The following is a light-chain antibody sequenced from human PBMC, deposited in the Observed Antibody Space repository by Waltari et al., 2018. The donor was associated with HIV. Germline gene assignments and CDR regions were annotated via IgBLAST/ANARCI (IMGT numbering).Light chain of an antibody. V-gene: IGLV2-14*01. Sequence: QSALTQPASVSGSPGQSITISCTGTSSDIGGYNYVPWYQQHPGKAPKLMIYEVTNRPSGVSNRFSGSKSGNTASLTISGLQAEDEADYYCSSYSTSSTPYVFGTGTTVTVL. CDR3: SSYSTSSTPYV. J-gene: IGLJ1*01. CDR1: SSDIGGYNY. CDR2: EVT.